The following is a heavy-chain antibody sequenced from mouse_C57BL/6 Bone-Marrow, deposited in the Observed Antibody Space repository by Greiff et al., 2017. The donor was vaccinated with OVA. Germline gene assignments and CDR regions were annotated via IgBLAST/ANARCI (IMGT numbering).Heavy chain of an antibody. V-gene: IGHV5-15*01. CDR2: ISNLAYSI. Sequence: EVMLVESGGGLVQPGGSLKLSCAASGFTFSDYGMAWVRQAPRKGPEWVAFISNLAYSIYYADTVTGRFTISRENAKHTLYLEMSSLRSEDTAMYYCARQDYYGTYYAMDYWGQGTSVTVSS. CDR3: ARQDYYGTYYAMDY. D-gene: IGHD2-1*01. CDR1: GFTFSDYG. J-gene: IGHJ4*01.